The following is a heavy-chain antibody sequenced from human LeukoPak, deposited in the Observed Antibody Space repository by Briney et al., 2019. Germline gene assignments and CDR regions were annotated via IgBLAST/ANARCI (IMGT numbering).Heavy chain of an antibody. CDR2: ITTGDGNT. J-gene: IGHJ4*02. D-gene: IGHD7-27*01. V-gene: IGHV3-23*01. Sequence: GGSLRLSCAASGFTFSRYTMSWVRQAPGKGLEWVSTITTGDGNTYYADSVEGRFTVSRDNSKNTLFLQMNSLRAEDTAVYYCAKDGGLWVSAHWGDSWGRGTLVTVSS. CDR1: GFTFSRYT. CDR3: AKDGGLWVSAHWGDS.